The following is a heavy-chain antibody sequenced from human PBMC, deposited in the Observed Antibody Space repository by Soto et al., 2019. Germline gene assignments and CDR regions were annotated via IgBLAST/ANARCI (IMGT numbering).Heavy chain of an antibody. Sequence: RQHPGKGLEWIGTIYFSGTTYYNPSLKSRVTISVDTSKNQFSLNLSSVTAADTAVYYCARRDRSGFSYWLDTWGQGILVTVSP. J-gene: IGHJ5*02. CDR3: ARRDRSGFSYWLDT. D-gene: IGHD3-22*01. V-gene: IGHV4-31*02. CDR2: IYFSGTT.